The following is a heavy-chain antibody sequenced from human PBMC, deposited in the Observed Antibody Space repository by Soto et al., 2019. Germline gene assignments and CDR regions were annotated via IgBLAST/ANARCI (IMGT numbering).Heavy chain of an antibody. J-gene: IGHJ6*02. V-gene: IGHV3-21*01. CDR1: GFTFHTYT. CDR2: ISSRSSYI. Sequence: RSLRLSCAASGFTFHTYTMNWVRQAPGKGLEWVSSISSRSSYIYYADSVKGRFTISRDDARNSLYLQMSGLRVEDTAVYYCAREEVSRPNTYHGLDVWGQGTTVTVSS. CDR3: AREEVSRPNTYHGLDV.